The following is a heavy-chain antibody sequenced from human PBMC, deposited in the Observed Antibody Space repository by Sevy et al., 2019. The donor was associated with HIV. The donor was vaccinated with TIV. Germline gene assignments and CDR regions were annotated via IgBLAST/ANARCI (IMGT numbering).Heavy chain of an antibody. CDR1: GFTLRNYA. J-gene: IGHJ6*02. CDR2: IRQDGSEK. D-gene: IGHD3-10*01. Sequence: GGSLRLSCAASGFTLRNYAMSWVRQAPGKGLEWVANIRQDGSEKYYVDSVRGRFTISRDNAKNSLFLQLNSLRADDTAIYYCAKSYFGSGTSYGMDLWGRGTTVTVSS. V-gene: IGHV3-7*01. CDR3: AKSYFGSGTSYGMDL.